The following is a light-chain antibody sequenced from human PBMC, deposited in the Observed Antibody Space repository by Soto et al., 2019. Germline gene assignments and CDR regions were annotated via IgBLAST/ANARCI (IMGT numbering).Light chain of an antibody. CDR1: QSLSSSY. J-gene: IGKJ1*01. Sequence: EIVLTQSPGTLSLSPGERATLSCRASQSLSSSYLAWHQQKPGQAPRLVIYGAFSRATGIPDRFSGSGSGTDFTLTITRLEPEDFAVYYCQQYGSSPLWTFGQGTKVDIK. V-gene: IGKV3-20*01. CDR2: GAF. CDR3: QQYGSSPLWT.